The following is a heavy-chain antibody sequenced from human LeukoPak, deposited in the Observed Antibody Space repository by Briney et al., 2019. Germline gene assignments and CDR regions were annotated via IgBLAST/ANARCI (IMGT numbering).Heavy chain of an antibody. D-gene: IGHD6-13*01. Sequence: PGGSLRLSCAASGFTFSNAWMSWVRQAPGKGLEWVANIKQDGSEKYYVDSVKGRFTISRDNAKNSLYLQMNSLRAEDTAVYYCARDTGIAAAGYYYYYMDVWGKGTTVTISS. CDR3: ARDTGIAAAGYYYYYMDV. CDR2: IKQDGSEK. J-gene: IGHJ6*03. V-gene: IGHV3-7*01. CDR1: GFTFSNAW.